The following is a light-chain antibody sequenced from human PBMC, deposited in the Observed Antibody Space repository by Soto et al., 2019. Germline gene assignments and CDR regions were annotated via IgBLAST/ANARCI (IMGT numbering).Light chain of an antibody. CDR2: DVT. Sequence: QSALTQPRSVSGSPGQSVTFSCIGTSSDIGTYNFVSWYQQYPGKAPKLMIYDVTKRPSGVPDRFSGSKSGNTASLTISGLQSEDEADYYCCSYAVANTLVFGGGTKLTVL. CDR3: CSYAVANTLV. CDR1: SSDIGTYNF. J-gene: IGLJ3*02. V-gene: IGLV2-11*01.